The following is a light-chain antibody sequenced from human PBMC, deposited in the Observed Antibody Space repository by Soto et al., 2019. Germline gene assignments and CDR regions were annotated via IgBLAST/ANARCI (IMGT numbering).Light chain of an antibody. V-gene: IGKV1-39*01. CDR3: QQSYSTWT. J-gene: IGKJ1*01. CDR1: QSVLYTPNAKNY. Sequence: DIVMTQSPEYLAGSLGERATINCTSSQSVLYTPNAKNYLAWYQQKPGRAPKLLIYAASNLESGVPSRFSGSGSGTDFTLTISSLQPEDFATYYCQQSYSTWTFGQGTKVDI. CDR2: AAS.